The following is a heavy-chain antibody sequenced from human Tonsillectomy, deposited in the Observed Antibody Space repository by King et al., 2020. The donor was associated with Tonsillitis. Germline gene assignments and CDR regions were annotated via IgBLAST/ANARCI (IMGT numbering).Heavy chain of an antibody. D-gene: IGHD2-15*01. CDR2: ISYDGGNK. V-gene: IGHV3-30*04. J-gene: IGHJ6*02. Sequence: VQLVESGGGVVQPGRSLRLSCVASGFTFSSYAMNWVRQPPGKGLEWVAVISYDGGNKYYADAVKGRFTFSRDNSKNTLYLQMNSLRAEDTAVYYCARDCGGGSCYRDVWGQGTTVTVSS. CDR3: ARDCGGGSCYRDV. CDR1: GFTFSSYA.